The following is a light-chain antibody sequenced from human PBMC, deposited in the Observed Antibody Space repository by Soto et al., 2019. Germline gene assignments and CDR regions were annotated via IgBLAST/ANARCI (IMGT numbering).Light chain of an antibody. CDR3: QERSRWPRAT. J-gene: IGKJ4*01. V-gene: IGKV3-11*01. CDR1: QSVSGY. CDR2: DAS. Sequence: EIVLTQSPDTLSLSPGERAALSCRASQSVSGYLGWYQQKPGQAPRLLIYDASNRAYGVPARFRGSGSGTNFTLTIASLEPEDFAVYYCQERSRWPRATFGGGTKVEIK.